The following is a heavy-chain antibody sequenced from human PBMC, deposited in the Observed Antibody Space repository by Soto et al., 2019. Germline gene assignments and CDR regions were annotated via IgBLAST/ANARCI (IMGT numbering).Heavy chain of an antibody. CDR1: GGSISSGGYY. D-gene: IGHD2-15*01. J-gene: IGHJ4*02. V-gene: IGHV4-31*03. CDR2: IYCSGST. CDR3: ARSPLAVVTTFDY. Sequence: SETLSLTCTVSGGSISSGGYYWSWIRQHPGKGLEWIGYIYCSGSTYYNPSLKSRVTISVDTSKNQFSLKLSSVTAADTAVYYCARSPLAVVTTFDYWGQGTLVTVSS.